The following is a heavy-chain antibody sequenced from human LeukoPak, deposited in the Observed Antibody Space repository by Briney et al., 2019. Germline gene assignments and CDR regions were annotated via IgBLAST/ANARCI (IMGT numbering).Heavy chain of an antibody. Sequence: PSETLSLTCAVSGYSISSGYYWGWIRQPPGKGLEWIGRIYTSGSTNYNPSLKSRVTISVDTSKNQFSLKLSSVTAADTAVYYCAREVLRFGELFLGDYWGQGTLVTVSS. CDR1: GYSISSGYY. CDR3: AREVLRFGELFLGDY. D-gene: IGHD3-10*01. J-gene: IGHJ4*02. CDR2: IYTSGST. V-gene: IGHV4-38-2*02.